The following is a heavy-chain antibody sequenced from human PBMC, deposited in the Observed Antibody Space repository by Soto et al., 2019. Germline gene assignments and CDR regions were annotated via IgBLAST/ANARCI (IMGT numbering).Heavy chain of an antibody. J-gene: IGHJ4*02. CDR1: GGSISSSSYY. Sequence: QLQLQESGPGLVKPSETLSLTCTVSGGSISSSSYYWGWIRQPPGKGLEWIGSIYYSGSTYYNPSLKSRVTISVDTSKNQFSLKLSSVTAADTAVYYCARRSGFLSLYYFDYWGQGTLVTVSS. CDR2: IYYSGST. V-gene: IGHV4-39*01. D-gene: IGHD3-3*01. CDR3: ARRSGFLSLYYFDY.